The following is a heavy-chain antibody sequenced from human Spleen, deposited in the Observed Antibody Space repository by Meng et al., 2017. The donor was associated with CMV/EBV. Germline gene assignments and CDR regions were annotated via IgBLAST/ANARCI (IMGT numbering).Heavy chain of an antibody. J-gene: IGHJ6*02. Sequence: ESLKISCAVYGGSFSGYYWSWIRQPPGKGLEWIGEINHSGSTNYNPSLKSRVTISVDTSKNQFSLKLSSVTAADTAVYYCARGPMQTARLYYYYYGMDVWGQGTTVTVSS. CDR1: GGSFSGYY. CDR2: INHSGST. CDR3: ARGPMQTARLYYYYYGMDV. V-gene: IGHV4-34*01. D-gene: IGHD6-6*01.